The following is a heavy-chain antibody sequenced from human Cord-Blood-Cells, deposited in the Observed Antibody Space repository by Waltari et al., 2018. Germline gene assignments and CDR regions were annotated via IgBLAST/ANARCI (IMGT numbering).Heavy chain of an antibody. J-gene: IGHJ6*02. Sequence: QVHLVQSGAEVKKPGSSVKVSCKASGGTFSSSAISWVQQAPVQGLEWMRGIIPICGTANYAQKFQGRVTTTADKSTSTAYMELSSLRSEDTAVYYCAREQIFYGMDVWGQGTTVTVSS. V-gene: IGHV1-69*06. D-gene: IGHD3-3*01. CDR1: GGTFSSSA. CDR2: IIPICGTA. CDR3: AREQIFYGMDV.